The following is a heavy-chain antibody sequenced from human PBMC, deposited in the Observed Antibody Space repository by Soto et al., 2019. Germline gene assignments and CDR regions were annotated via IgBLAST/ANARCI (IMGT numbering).Heavy chain of an antibody. J-gene: IGHJ4*02. CDR1: GYTFTSYA. D-gene: IGHD3-22*01. Sequence: QVQLVQSGAEVKKPGASVKVSCKASGYTFTSYAMHWVRQAPGQRLEWMGWINAGNGNTKYSQKFQGRVTITRDTSASTAYMELSSLSSEDTAVYYCARGGIYYYDSSGPSDYWGQGTLVTVSS. CDR3: ARGGIYYYDSSGPSDY. V-gene: IGHV1-3*01. CDR2: INAGNGNT.